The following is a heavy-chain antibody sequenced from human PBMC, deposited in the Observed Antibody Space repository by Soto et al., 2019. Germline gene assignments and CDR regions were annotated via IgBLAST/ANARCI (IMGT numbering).Heavy chain of an antibody. CDR3: ARRPAYSSSWYREDYYYYYGMDV. CDR1: GGSFSGYY. D-gene: IGHD6-13*01. V-gene: IGHV4-34*01. CDR2: INHSGST. Sequence: PSETLSLTCAVYGGSFSGYYWSWIRQPPGKGLEWIGEINHSGSTNYNPSLKSRVTISVDTSKNQFSLKLSSVTAADTAVYYCARRPAYSSSWYREDYYYYYGMDVWGQGTTVTVSS. J-gene: IGHJ6*02.